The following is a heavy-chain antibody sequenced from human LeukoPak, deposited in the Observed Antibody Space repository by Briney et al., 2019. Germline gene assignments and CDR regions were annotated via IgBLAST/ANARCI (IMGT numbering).Heavy chain of an antibody. CDR1: GLTLRNFA. CDR2: IGGGITNT. D-gene: IGHD1/OR15-1a*01. Sequence: GGSLRLSCAAPGLTLRNFAMSWVRQAPGKGLEWVSAIGGGITNTFYAASVEGRFTLSRDNSKNTLLLQMNSLRAEDTAVYFCATRGVGTTYYWGQGTLVTVSS. J-gene: IGHJ4*02. V-gene: IGHV3-23*01. CDR3: ATRGVGTTYY.